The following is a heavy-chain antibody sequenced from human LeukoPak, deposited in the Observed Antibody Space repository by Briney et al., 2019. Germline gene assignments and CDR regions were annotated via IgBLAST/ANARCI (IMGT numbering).Heavy chain of an antibody. Sequence: PSETLSLTCTVSGGSISSYYWSWIRQPPGKGLEWIGYIYYSGSTSYNPSLKSRVTISVDTSKNQFSLKLSSVTAADTAVYYCARDLGTGVDYWGQGTLVTVSS. V-gene: IGHV4-59*01. CDR3: ARDLGTGVDY. J-gene: IGHJ4*02. D-gene: IGHD3/OR15-3a*01. CDR1: GGSISSYY. CDR2: IYYSGST.